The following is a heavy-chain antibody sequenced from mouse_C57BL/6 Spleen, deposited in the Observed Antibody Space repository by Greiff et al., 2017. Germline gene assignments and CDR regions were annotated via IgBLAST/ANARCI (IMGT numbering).Heavy chain of an antibody. V-gene: IGHV1-66*01. Sequence: QVQLQQSGPELVKPGASVKISCKASGYSFTSYYIHWVKQRPGQGLEWIGWIYPGRGNTKYNEKFKGKATLTADTSSSTAYMQLSSLTSEDSAVYYCARSNYGSSYDWYFEVWGTGTTVTVSS. CDR3: ARSNYGSSYDWYFEV. CDR2: IYPGRGNT. D-gene: IGHD1-1*01. J-gene: IGHJ1*03. CDR1: GYSFTSYY.